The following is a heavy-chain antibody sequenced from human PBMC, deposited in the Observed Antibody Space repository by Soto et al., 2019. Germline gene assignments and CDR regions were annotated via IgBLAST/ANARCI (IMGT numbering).Heavy chain of an antibody. CDR2: IYYSGST. CDR3: ARSLSGSKPSLRFDP. D-gene: IGHD1-26*01. V-gene: IGHV4-59*01. J-gene: IGHJ5*02. Sequence: PSETLSLTCTASGGSISSYYWSWIRQPPGKGLEWIGYIYYSGSTNYNPSLKSRVTISVDTSKNQFSLKLSSVTAADTAVYYCARSLSGSKPSLRFDPWGQGTLVTVSS. CDR1: GGSISSYY.